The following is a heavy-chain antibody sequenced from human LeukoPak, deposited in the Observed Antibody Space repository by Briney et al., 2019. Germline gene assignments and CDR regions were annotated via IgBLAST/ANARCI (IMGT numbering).Heavy chain of an antibody. CDR2: IYSGGST. Sequence: GGSLRLSCAASGFTVSSNHMSWVRQAPGKGLEWVSVIYSGGSTYYADSVKGRFTISRDNSKNILYLQMNSLRAEDTAVYYCARMGVGAMGFWGQGTLVTVSS. CDR3: ARMGVGAMGF. D-gene: IGHD1-26*01. J-gene: IGHJ4*02. CDR1: GFTVSSNH. V-gene: IGHV3-53*01.